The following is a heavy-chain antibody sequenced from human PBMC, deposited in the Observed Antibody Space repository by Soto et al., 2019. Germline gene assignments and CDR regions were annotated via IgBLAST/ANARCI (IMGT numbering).Heavy chain of an antibody. V-gene: IGHV1-69*13. CDR3: ARENPYYYYGMDV. CDR1: GGTFSSYA. J-gene: IGHJ6*02. Sequence: SVEVSCKXSGGTFSSYAISWVRQAPGQGLEWMGGIIPIFGTANYAQKFQGRVTITADESTSTAYMELSSLRSEDTALYYCARENPYYYYGMDVWGQGTTVTVSS. CDR2: IIPIFGTA.